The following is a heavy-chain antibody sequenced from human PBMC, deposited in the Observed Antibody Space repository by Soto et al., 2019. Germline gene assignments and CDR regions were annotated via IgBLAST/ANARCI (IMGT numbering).Heavy chain of an antibody. V-gene: IGHV4-59*01. CDR1: SGSISTYY. D-gene: IGHD7-27*01. CDR2: IYYTGST. Sequence: QVQLQESGPGLVKPSETLSLTCTVSSGSISTYYWSWIRQPPGKGLEWIGYIYYTGSTNYNPSLKTRVAISMDTSKNQFSLNLSSVTAADTAVYYCAGAPNWVYFDFWGLGTLVTVSS. CDR3: AGAPNWVYFDF. J-gene: IGHJ4*02.